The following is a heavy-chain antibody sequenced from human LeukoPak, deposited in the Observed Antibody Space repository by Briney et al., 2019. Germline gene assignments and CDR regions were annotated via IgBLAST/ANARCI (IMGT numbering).Heavy chain of an antibody. CDR3: ARDIVVVPAAIQVSFDY. J-gene: IGHJ4*02. CDR1: GYTFTSYG. V-gene: IGHV1-18*01. CDR2: ISAYNGNT. D-gene: IGHD2-2*02. Sequence: ASVKVSCKASGYTFTSYGISWVRQAPGQGLEWMGWISAYNGNTNYAQKLQGRVTMTTDTSTSTAYMEPRSLRSDDTAVYYCARDIVVVPAAIQVSFDYWGQGTLVTVSS.